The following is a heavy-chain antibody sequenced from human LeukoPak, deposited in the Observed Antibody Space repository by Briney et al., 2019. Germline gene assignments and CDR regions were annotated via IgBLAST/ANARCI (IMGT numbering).Heavy chain of an antibody. V-gene: IGHV3-7*03. J-gene: IGHJ4*02. CDR1: GFTFSSYW. CDR3: AREKDGVVVVPAAIDY. D-gene: IGHD2-2*01. CDR2: IKQDGSEK. Sequence: QSGGTLRLYCAASGFTFSSYWMSWVRQAPGKGLEWVANIKQDGSEKYYVDSVKGRFTISRDNAKNSLYLQMNSLRAEDTAVYYCAREKDGVVVVPAAIDYWGQGTLVTVSS.